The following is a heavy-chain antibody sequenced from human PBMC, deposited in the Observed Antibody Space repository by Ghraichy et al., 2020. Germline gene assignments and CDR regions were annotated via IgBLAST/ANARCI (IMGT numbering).Heavy chain of an antibody. J-gene: IGHJ6*03. CDR1: GGSISTYY. CDR2: IFYSGST. V-gene: IGHV4-59*01. CDR3: ARTRRYCSSSSCQYMDV. Sequence: SETLSLTCSVSGGSISTYYWSWIRQPPGKGLEWIGYIFYSGSTNYNPSLKSRVTISVDTSRNQFSLKLSSVTAADTAVYYCARTRRYCSSSSCQYMDVWGKGTTVTVSS. D-gene: IGHD2-2*01.